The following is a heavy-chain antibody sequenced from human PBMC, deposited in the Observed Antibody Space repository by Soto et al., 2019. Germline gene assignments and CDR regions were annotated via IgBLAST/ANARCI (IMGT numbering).Heavy chain of an antibody. CDR1: GGSINGDY. CDR2: IYYRGTT. J-gene: IGHJ6*02. V-gene: IGHV4-59*08. CDR3: ARHDTIAKFENGLDV. D-gene: IGHD5-18*01. Sequence: QVQLQESGPGLVKPSETLSLTCIVSGGSINGDYYSWIRQPPGKGLEYIGYIYYRGTTNYNPSLKGRLTIQIDTSKSHHSLHLSSVTVADTARYFCARHDTIAKFENGLDVWVQGTTVTVS.